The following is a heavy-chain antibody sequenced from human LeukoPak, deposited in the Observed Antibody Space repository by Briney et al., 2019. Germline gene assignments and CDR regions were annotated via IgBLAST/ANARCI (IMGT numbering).Heavy chain of an antibody. Sequence: PGRSLRLSCAASGFTFSSYGMHWVRQAPGKGLEWVAVISYDGSNKYYADSVKGRFTISRDNSKNTLYLQMNSLRAEDTAVYYCAKAGDSYGYEGFDYWGRGTLVTVSS. D-gene: IGHD5-18*01. J-gene: IGHJ4*02. CDR2: ISYDGSNK. V-gene: IGHV3-30*18. CDR3: AKAGDSYGYEGFDY. CDR1: GFTFSSYG.